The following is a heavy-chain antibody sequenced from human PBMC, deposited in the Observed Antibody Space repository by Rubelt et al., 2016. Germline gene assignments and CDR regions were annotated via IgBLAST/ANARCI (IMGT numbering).Heavy chain of an antibody. Sequence: QVQLQQWGAGLLKPSETLSLTCAVYGGSFSGYYWSWIRQPPGKGLEWIGEINHSGSTNYNPSLKSRVTISVDTSKNQFSLKRGSVTAADTAVYYCARADYYDSSGYHNWFDPWGQGTLVTVSS. CDR1: GGSFSGYY. D-gene: IGHD3-22*01. CDR3: ARADYYDSSGYHNWFDP. CDR2: INHSGST. J-gene: IGHJ5*02. V-gene: IGHV4-34*01.